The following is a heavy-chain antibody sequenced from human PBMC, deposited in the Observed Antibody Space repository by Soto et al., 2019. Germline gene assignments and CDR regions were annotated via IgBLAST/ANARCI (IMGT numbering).Heavy chain of an antibody. D-gene: IGHD6-13*01. Sequence: QVQLVESGGGVVQPERSLRLSCAASGFTFSSYAMHWVRQAPGKGLEWVAVISYDGSNKYYADSVKGRFTISRDNSKNTLYLQMNSLRAEDTAVYYCARSRYSSSWYVWEDYYGMDVWGQGTTVTVSS. V-gene: IGHV3-30-3*01. CDR3: ARSRYSSSWYVWEDYYGMDV. J-gene: IGHJ6*02. CDR2: ISYDGSNK. CDR1: GFTFSSYA.